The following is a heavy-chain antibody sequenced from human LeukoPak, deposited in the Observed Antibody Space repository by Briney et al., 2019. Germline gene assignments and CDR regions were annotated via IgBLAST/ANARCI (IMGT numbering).Heavy chain of an antibody. CDR2: IKQDGSEK. CDR1: GFTFTTYW. Sequence: GGSLRLSCAASGFTFTTYWMTWVRQAAGKGLEWVANIKQDGSEKYYVDSVKGRFTISRDNAKNSLYLQMNSLRAEDTAVYYCARDLVEWLPRSDAFDIWGQGTMVTVSS. D-gene: IGHD5-18*01. V-gene: IGHV3-7*01. CDR3: ARDLVEWLPRSDAFDI. J-gene: IGHJ3*02.